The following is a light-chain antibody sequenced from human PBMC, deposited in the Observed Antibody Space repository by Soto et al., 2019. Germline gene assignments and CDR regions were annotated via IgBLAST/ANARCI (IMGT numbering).Light chain of an antibody. J-gene: IGKJ4*01. CDR3: QQYNNWPLT. Sequence: DIVMTQSSAPLSVSPGERATLSCRASQSVSSNLAWYQQKPGQAPRLLIYGASTRATGIPARFSGSWSGTEFTLTISSLQSEDVAVYYCQQYNNWPLTLGGGTKVDIK. CDR2: GAS. V-gene: IGKV3-15*01. CDR1: QSVSSN.